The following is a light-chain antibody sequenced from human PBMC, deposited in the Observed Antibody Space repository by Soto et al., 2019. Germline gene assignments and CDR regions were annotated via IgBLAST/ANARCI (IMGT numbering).Light chain of an antibody. CDR1: SSDVGSYNR. CDR2: EVD. V-gene: IGLV2-23*02. J-gene: IGLJ3*02. CDR3: CSSVGGPIWV. Sequence: QSALTQPASVSGSPGQSIAISCTGTSSDVGSYNRVSWYQHHPGKAPTLMIYEVDKRTSGVSDRFSGSKSGNTASLTISGLQAEDEADYYCCSSVGGPIWVFGGGTKLTVL.